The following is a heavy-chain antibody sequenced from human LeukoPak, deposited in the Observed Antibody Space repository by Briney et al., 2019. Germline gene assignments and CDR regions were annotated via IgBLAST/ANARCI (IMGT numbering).Heavy chain of an antibody. CDR2: INHSGST. Sequence: SETLSLTCAVYGGSFSGYYWSWIRQPPGKGLEWIGEINHSGSTNYNPSLKSRVTISVDTSKNQFSLKLSSVTAADTAVYYCARRGRYCSSTSCYYDDYWGQGTLVTVSS. V-gene: IGHV4-34*01. CDR1: GGSFSGYY. CDR3: ARRGRYCSSTSCYYDDY. J-gene: IGHJ4*02. D-gene: IGHD2-2*01.